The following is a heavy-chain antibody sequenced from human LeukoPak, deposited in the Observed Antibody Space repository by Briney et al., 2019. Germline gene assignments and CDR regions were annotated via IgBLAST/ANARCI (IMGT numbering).Heavy chain of an antibody. CDR2: IYSGGTT. CDR1: GFTVSSNY. Sequence: GGSLRLSCAASGFTVSSNYMSWVRQAPGKGLEWVSVIYSGGTTYYADSVKGRFTISRDNAKNSLYLQMNSLRAEDTAMYYCAREQQLALDYWGQGTLVTVSS. J-gene: IGHJ4*02. CDR3: AREQQLALDY. V-gene: IGHV3-66*02. D-gene: IGHD6-13*01.